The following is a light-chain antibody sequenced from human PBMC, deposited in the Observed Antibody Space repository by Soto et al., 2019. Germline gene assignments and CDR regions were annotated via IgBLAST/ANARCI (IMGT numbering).Light chain of an antibody. Sequence: EIVLTQSPATLSLSPRERATLSCRASQSVSYLAWYQQKPGQAPRLLIYDASNRATDIPARFSGSGSGTDVTLTISSLEPEGFAVYYCQLSSNLSTFGQGTMVES. CDR1: QSVSY. V-gene: IGKV3-11*01. J-gene: IGKJ1*01. CDR3: QLSSNLST. CDR2: DAS.